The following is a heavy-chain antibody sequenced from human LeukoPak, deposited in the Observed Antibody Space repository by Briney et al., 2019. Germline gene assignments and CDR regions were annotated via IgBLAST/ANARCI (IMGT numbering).Heavy chain of an antibody. Sequence: QPGGSLRLSCTASGFTFSSYAMNWVRQAPGKGLEWVSGIGAGGTFTYYADSVKGRFTIFRDNSRNTLYLQMNSLRAEDTAVYYCAKLGLGEAMATDFDYWGQGTLVTVSS. CDR3: AKLGLGEAMATDFDY. J-gene: IGHJ4*02. CDR1: GFTFSSYA. D-gene: IGHD5-18*01. CDR2: IGAGGTFT. V-gene: IGHV3-23*01.